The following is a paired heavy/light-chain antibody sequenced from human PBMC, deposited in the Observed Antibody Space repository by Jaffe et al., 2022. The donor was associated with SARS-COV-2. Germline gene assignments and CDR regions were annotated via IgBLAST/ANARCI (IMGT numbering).Heavy chain of an antibody. V-gene: IGHV3-23*01. D-gene: IGHD3-22*01. CDR3: AKFSDSSGYYYYYYYGMDV. J-gene: IGHJ6*02. CDR1: RFTFSSYA. CDR2: IGGSGGST. Sequence: EGQLLESGGGLVQPGGSLRLSCAASRFTFSSYAMSWVRQAPGKGLEWVSVIGGSGGSTYYPDSVKGRFTISRDNSKNTLYLQMNSLRAEDTAVYYCAKFSDSSGYYYYYYYGMDVWGQGTTVTVSS.
Light chain of an antibody. V-gene: IGLV2-14*01. CDR3: SSYTSSSTLGV. J-gene: IGLJ3*02. CDR2: DVS. Sequence: QSALTQPASVSGSPGQSITISCTGTSSDVGGYNYVSWYQLHPGKAPKLMIYDVSNRPSGVSNRFSGSKSGNTASLTISGLQAEDEADYYCSSYTSSSTLGVFGGGTKLTVL. CDR1: SSDVGGYNY.